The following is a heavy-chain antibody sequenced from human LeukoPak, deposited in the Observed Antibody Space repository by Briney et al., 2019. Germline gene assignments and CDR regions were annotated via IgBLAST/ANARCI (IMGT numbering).Heavy chain of an antibody. Sequence: PGASLRLSCAASGFTFSSYAMSWVRQAPGKGPEWVSAISGSGGSTYYADSVKGRFTISRDNSKNTLYLQMNSLRAEDTAVYYCAKGNTDYDFWSGPTYNWFDPWGQGTLVTVSS. J-gene: IGHJ5*02. D-gene: IGHD3-3*01. CDR1: GFTFSSYA. V-gene: IGHV3-23*01. CDR3: AKGNTDYDFWSGPTYNWFDP. CDR2: ISGSGGST.